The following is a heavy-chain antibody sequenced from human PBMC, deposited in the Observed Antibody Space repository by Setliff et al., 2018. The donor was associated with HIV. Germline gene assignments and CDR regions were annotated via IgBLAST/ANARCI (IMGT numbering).Heavy chain of an antibody. V-gene: IGHV4-61*01. D-gene: IGHD6-6*01. CDR1: GDSVSSASYY. Sequence: SKTLSLTCTVSGDSVSSASYYWSWIRQPPGKGLEWIGYIYYSGTTKYNPSLKSRVTISVDTSKNQFSLKLSSVTAADTAVYYCASEAWTSYRSSSGYYYYYMDVWGKGTTVTVSS. J-gene: IGHJ6*03. CDR2: IYYSGTT. CDR3: ASEAWTSYRSSSGYYYYYMDV.